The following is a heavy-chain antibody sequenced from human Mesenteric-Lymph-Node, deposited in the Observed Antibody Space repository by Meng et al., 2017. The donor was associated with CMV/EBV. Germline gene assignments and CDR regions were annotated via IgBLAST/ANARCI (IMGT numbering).Heavy chain of an antibody. V-gene: IGHV3-15*01. CDR2: IKSKTDGGTT. D-gene: IGHD3-22*01. Sequence: GESLKISCAASGFTFSNAWMSWVRQAPGKGLEWVGRIKSKTDGGTTDYAAPVKGRFTISRDDSKNTLYLQMNSLKTEDTAVYYCTTRYDSSGPSDYWGQGTLVTVSS. CDR1: GFTFSNAW. J-gene: IGHJ4*02. CDR3: TTRYDSSGPSDY.